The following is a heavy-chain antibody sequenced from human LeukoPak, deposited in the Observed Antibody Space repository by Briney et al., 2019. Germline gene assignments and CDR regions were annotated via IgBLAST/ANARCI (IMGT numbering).Heavy chain of an antibody. V-gene: IGHV3-43*02. CDR2: ISGDGGST. Sequence: HTGGSLRLSCAASGFTFDDYAMHWVRQAPGKGLEWVSLISGDGGSTYYADSVKGRFTISRDNSKNSQYLQMNSLRTEDTALYYCAAEYYDILTGYSWGQGTLVTVSS. CDR3: AAEYYDILTGYS. CDR1: GFTFDDYA. J-gene: IGHJ4*02. D-gene: IGHD3-9*01.